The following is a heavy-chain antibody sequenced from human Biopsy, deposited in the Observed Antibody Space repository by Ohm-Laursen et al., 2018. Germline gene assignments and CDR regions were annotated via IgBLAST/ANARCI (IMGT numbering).Heavy chain of an antibody. Sequence: AGALSLTCTVSGGSISSDYWSWIRQTPGKGLEWIGYIYYSGSTNYNPSLKSRVTISVDTSKNQFSLRLNSVTAADTAVYYCARATNSTGWPYYYFYGIDVWGQGTTVTVSS. CDR2: IYYSGST. CDR3: ARATNSTGWPYYYFYGIDV. J-gene: IGHJ6*02. V-gene: IGHV4-59*01. D-gene: IGHD2/OR15-2a*01. CDR1: GGSISSDY.